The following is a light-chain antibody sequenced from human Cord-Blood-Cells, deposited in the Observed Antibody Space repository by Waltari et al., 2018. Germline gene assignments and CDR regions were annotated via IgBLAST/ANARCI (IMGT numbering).Light chain of an antibody. CDR1: SSDVGGYNY. V-gene: IGLV2-14*01. CDR3: SSYTSSSTFYV. J-gene: IGLJ1*01. Sequence: QSALTQPASVSGSPGQSITIPCTGTSSDVGGYNYLSWYQQHPGKAPKFMIYDVSNRPSGVSNRFSGSKSGNTASLTISGLQAEDEADYYCSSYTSSSTFYVFGTGTKVTVL. CDR2: DVS.